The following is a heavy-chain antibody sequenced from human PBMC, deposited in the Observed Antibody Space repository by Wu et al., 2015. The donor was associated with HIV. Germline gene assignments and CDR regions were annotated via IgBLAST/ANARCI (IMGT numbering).Heavy chain of an antibody. D-gene: IGHD2-21*01. CDR2: FVPEDDET. CDR1: GSNLSKLS. V-gene: IGHV1-24*01. J-gene: IGHJ5*02. Sequence: QVQLVQSGAEMKKPGASVRVSCKLSGSNLSKLSIHWVRQAPGKGLEWMGGFVPEDDETIYAQRFQGRVIMTEDTSTDTAYMQLRSLRSEDTAVYYCVTNLIVNPGYNWFDPWGQGTWSPSPQ. CDR3: VTNLIVNPGYNWFDP.